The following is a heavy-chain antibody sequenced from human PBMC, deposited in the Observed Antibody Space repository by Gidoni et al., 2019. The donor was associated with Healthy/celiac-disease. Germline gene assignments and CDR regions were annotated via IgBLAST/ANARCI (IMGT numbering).Heavy chain of an antibody. CDR1: AGSISSSSYY. D-gene: IGHD3-10*01. CDR2: IYYSGST. J-gene: IGHJ4*02. CDR3: ARHPPSSYYFDY. V-gene: IGHV4-39*01. Sequence: QLQLQESGPGLVKPSETLSLTCTVSAGSISSSSYYWGWIRQPPGKGLEWIGSIYYSGSTYYNPSLKSRVTISVDTSKNQFSLKLSSVTAADTAVYYCARHPPSSYYFDYWGQGTLVTVSS.